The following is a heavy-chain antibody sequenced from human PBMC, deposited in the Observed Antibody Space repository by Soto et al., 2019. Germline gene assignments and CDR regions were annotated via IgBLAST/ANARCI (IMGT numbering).Heavy chain of an antibody. V-gene: IGHV1-46*03. J-gene: IGHJ6*03. CDR3: ALSYDFWSYYMDV. CDR2: INPSGGST. D-gene: IGHD3-3*01. CDR1: GYTFTSYS. Sequence: QVQLVQSGAEVKKPGASVKDSCKASGYTFTSYSMHWVRQAPGQGLEWMGIINPSGGSTSYEQKFQGRDTMSRDKSTGTVYMELSSLRSEDAAVYYGALSYDFWSYYMDVWGKGTTDTVSS.